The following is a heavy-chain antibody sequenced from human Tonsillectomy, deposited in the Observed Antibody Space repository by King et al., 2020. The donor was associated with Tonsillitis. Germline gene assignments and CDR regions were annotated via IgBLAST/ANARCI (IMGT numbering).Heavy chain of an antibody. Sequence: QLQESGPGLVKPSETLSLTCTVSGGSINSYYWSWIRQPPGKGLEWIGYIYYSGSTNYNPSLNSRVTISVDTSKNQFSLTLRSVTAAATAVYYFASLHYGSGRHDYCGQGTLVTVSS. J-gene: IGHJ4*02. CDR2: IYYSGST. CDR1: GGSINSYY. CDR3: ASLHYGSGRHDY. V-gene: IGHV4-59*08. D-gene: IGHD3-10*01.